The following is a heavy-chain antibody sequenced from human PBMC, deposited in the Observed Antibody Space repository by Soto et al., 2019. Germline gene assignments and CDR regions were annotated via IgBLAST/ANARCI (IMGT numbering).Heavy chain of an antibody. CDR1: GYTVTSYD. CDR2: MNPNRGNT. V-gene: IGHV1-8*01. Sequence: ASVNVSCKASGYTVTSYDISWVRQATGQGREGMAWMNPNRGNTGYAQKFQGRVTMTRNTSISTAYMELSSVGPEDPAVYYCARGYDFWSGFLDYWGHGPLVPV. J-gene: IGHJ4*01. D-gene: IGHD3-3*01. CDR3: ARGYDFWSGFLDY.